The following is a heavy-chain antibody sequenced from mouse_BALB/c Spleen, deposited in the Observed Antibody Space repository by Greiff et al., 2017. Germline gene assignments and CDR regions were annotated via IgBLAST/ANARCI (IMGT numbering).Heavy chain of an antibody. D-gene: IGHD2-1*01. CDR2: IYWDDDK. Sequence: QVQLKESGPGILQPSQTLSLTCSFSGFSLSTSGMGVSWIRQPSGKGLEWLAHIYWDDDKRYNPSLKSRLTISKDTSRNQVFLKITSVDTADTATYYCARSDGNYEGNYFDYWGQGTTLTVSS. V-gene: IGHV8-12*01. J-gene: IGHJ2*01. CDR1: GFSLSTSGMG. CDR3: ARSDGNYEGNYFDY.